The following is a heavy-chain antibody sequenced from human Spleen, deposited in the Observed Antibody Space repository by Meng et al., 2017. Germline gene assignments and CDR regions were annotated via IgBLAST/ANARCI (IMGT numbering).Heavy chain of an antibody. D-gene: IGHD3-3*02. CDR3: ARSSFSASPYYFGY. CDR1: GGSVSSGDFY. Sequence: QVHLPESGPGLVRPSETLSLTCTVSGGSVSSGDFYWSWIRQPPGKGLEWIGHIYYSGSTNYNPSLKSRVTISIDTSKNQFSLKLSSVTTADTAVYFCARSSFSASPYYFGYWGLGTLVTVPQ. CDR2: IYYSGST. V-gene: IGHV4-61*08. J-gene: IGHJ4*02.